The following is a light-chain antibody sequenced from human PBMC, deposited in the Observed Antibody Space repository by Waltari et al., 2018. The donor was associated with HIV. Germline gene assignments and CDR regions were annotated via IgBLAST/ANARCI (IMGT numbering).Light chain of an antibody. CDR2: AAS. J-gene: IGKJ1*01. CDR3: QQSYSIPQT. Sequence: DIQMTQSPSSLSTSVGDRVTITCRASQGISSYLNWYQQKPGKAPKLLIYAASSLQSGVPSRFSGSGSGTDFTLTISSLQPGDFATYYCQQSYSIPQTFGQGTKVEIK. CDR1: QGISSY. V-gene: IGKV1-39*01.